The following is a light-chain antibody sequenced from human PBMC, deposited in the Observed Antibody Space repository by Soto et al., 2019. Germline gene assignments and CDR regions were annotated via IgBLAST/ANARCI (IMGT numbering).Light chain of an antibody. V-gene: IGKV3-15*01. J-gene: IGKJ1*01. Sequence: DIVMTQSPATLSVSPGERDTLSCRSSHSVSSNLAWYQQKPGQAPRLLIYGASAWATGIPARFSGSGSGTEFTLAISSLRSGDFAVYYCQQYNNWPPIAFGRGTKVEIK. CDR3: QQYNNWPPIA. CDR1: HSVSSN. CDR2: GAS.